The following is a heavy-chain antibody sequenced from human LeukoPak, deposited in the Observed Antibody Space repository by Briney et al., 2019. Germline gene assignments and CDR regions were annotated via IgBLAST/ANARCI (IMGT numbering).Heavy chain of an antibody. CDR3: ARVRSSRLFDY. CDR2: ISSSSSYI. V-gene: IGHV3-21*01. D-gene: IGHD6-13*01. Sequence: PGGSLRLSCAASGFTFSSYAMSWVRQAPGKGLEWVSSISSSSSYIYYADSVKGRFTISRDNAKNSLYLQMNSLRAEDTAVYYCARVRSSRLFDYWGQGTLVTVSS. CDR1: GFTFSSYA. J-gene: IGHJ4*02.